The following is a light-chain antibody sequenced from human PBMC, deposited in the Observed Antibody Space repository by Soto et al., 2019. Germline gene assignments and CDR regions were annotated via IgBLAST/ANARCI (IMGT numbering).Light chain of an antibody. CDR1: QSISSW. V-gene: IGKV1-5*03. CDR3: QQYNSYSPST. CDR2: KAS. J-gene: IGKJ1*01. Sequence: EIQMTQSPSTLSASLGDRVTITCRASQSISSWLAWYQQKPGKAPKLLIYKASSLESGVPSRFSGSGSGTEFTLTISSLQPDDFATYYCQQYNSYSPSTFGQGTKV.